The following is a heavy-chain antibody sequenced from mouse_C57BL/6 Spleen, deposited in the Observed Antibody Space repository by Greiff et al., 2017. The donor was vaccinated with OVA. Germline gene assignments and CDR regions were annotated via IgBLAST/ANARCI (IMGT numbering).Heavy chain of an antibody. J-gene: IGHJ1*03. CDR3: ARWDSSYGKRYFDV. Sequence: QVQLQQPGAELVMPGASVKLSCKASGYTFTSYWMHWVKQRPGQGLEWIGEIDPSDSYTNYNQKFKGKSTLTVDKSSSTAYMQLSSLTSEDSAVYYCARWDSSYGKRYFDVWGTGTTVTVSS. CDR2: IDPSDSYT. D-gene: IGHD1-1*01. CDR1: GYTFTSYW. V-gene: IGHV1-69*01.